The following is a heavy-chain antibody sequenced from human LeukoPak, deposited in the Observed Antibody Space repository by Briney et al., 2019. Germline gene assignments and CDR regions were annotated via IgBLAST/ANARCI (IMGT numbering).Heavy chain of an antibody. V-gene: IGHV1-69*04. Sequence: VASVKVSRKASGGTFSSYAISWVRQAPGQGLEWMGRIIPIFGIANYAQKFQGRVTITADKSTSTAYMELSSLRSEDTAVYYCARAPSSGSYFDYWGQGTLVTVSS. J-gene: IGHJ4*02. CDR1: GGTFSSYA. D-gene: IGHD1-26*01. CDR3: ARAPSSGSYFDY. CDR2: IIPIFGIA.